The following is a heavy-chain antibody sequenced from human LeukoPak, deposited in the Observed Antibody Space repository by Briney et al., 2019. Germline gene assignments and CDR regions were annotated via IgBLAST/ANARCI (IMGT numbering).Heavy chain of an antibody. CDR2: INSDGSST. D-gene: IGHD4-23*01. Sequence: GGSLRLSCAASGFPFSSYWMHWVRRSPGKGRVWVTRINSDGSSTSYADSVKGRFTISRDNAKNTLYLQMNSLRAEDTAVYYCARQVPYCGGNSGWFDPWGQGTLVTVSS. J-gene: IGHJ5*02. CDR3: ARQVPYCGGNSGWFDP. CDR1: GFPFSSYW. V-gene: IGHV3-74*01.